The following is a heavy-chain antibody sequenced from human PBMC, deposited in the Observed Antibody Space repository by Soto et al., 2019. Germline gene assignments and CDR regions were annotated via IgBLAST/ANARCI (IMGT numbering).Heavy chain of an antibody. Sequence: VQLLESGWGLVQPGGSLRLCCVGSGFTFSSYDVTWVRQGPGKGLEWVSSFIFYGGRDNTYYADSVKGRFTISRDNSRNTVYPQMANLRLEDTAVYYCANSLYNDTGGTNDPWGRGNLVTVSS. V-gene: IGHV3-23*01. D-gene: IGHD1-1*01. J-gene: IGHJ5*02. CDR2: FIFYGGRDNT. CDR1: GFTFSSYD. CDR3: ANSLYNDTGGTNDP.